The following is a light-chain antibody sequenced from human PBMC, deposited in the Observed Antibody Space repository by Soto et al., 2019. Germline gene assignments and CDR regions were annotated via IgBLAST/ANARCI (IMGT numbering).Light chain of an antibody. CDR2: KAS. CDR3: QHYNSYSEA. Sequence: DFQMTQSPSTLSASVGDRVTITCRASQNIRSRLAWFQQKPGEAPKLLIYKASTLKSGVPSRFSGSGSGTEFTPTISSLQPDDFATYYCQHYNSYSEAFGQGTKVDI. CDR1: QNIRSR. V-gene: IGKV1-5*03. J-gene: IGKJ1*01.